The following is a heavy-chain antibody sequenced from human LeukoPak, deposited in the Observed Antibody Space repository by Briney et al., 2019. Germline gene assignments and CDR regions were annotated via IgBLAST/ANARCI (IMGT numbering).Heavy chain of an antibody. CDR2: ISGRGDGT. Sequence: GGSLRLSCAASGFTFNTYTMNWVRQAPGKGLEWVSAISGRGDGTDYADFVKGRFTISRDNSKNTLFLQMNSLRVEDTATYYCAKGTERYREVSSFDSWGRGTLVAVSS. CDR3: AKGTERYREVSSFDS. V-gene: IGHV3-23*01. CDR1: GFTFNTYT. D-gene: IGHD3-10*01. J-gene: IGHJ4*02.